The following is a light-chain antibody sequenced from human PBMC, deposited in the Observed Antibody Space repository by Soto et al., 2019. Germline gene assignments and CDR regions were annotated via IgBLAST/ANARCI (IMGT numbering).Light chain of an antibody. V-gene: IGLV2-23*02. J-gene: IGLJ1*01. CDR3: WASGGSPTYV. Sequence: QSALTQPASVSGSPGQSITISCTATSSNVGSYKLVSWYQQHPGKAPKLMIFEVNKRPSGVSNRFSGSKSGNTASLTISGLKVEDEADYYCWASGGSPTYVFGTGTKVTVL. CDR1: SSNVGSYKL. CDR2: EVN.